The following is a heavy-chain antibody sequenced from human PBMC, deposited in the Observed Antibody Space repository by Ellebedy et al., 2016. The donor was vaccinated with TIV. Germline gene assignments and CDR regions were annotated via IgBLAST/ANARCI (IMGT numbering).Heavy chain of an antibody. Sequence: AASVKVSCKASGYTFTSYAIHWVRQAPGQRLEWMGWINAGNGNAKNSQRFQGRVTITRDTSASTVYMELSSLRSEDTAVYYCARELFYSGSYFDYWGQGTLVTVSS. CDR1: GYTFTSYA. CDR3: ARELFYSGSYFDY. D-gene: IGHD1-26*01. CDR2: INAGNGNA. J-gene: IGHJ4*02. V-gene: IGHV1-3*01.